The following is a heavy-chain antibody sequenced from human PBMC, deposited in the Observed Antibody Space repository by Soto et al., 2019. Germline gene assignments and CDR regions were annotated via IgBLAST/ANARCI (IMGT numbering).Heavy chain of an antibody. J-gene: IGHJ4*02. V-gene: IGHV3-23*01. CDR3: AKSPTMVRGLIFDY. CDR2: IRGSGDNT. Sequence: GGSLRLSCAASGFTFRSYALSWVRQAPGKGLDWVSAIRGSGDNTYYADSVKGRFTISRDNTKNTLYLQMNSLRAEDTAVYYCAKSPTMVRGLIFDYWGQGALVTVSS. D-gene: IGHD3-10*01. CDR1: GFTFRSYA.